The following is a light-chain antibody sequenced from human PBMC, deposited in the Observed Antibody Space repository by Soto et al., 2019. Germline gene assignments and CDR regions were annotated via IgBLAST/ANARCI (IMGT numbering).Light chain of an antibody. CDR2: VAS. CDR1: QSISNY. CDR3: QQSYRIPYT. V-gene: IGKV1-39*01. Sequence: DIQMTQSPSSLSASVGDRVTITCRASQSISNYLNWYQQRPGKAPKLLISVASNLQSGVPSRFSGSGSGTEFTLTISSLQPEEFATYYCQQSYRIPYTFGQGTRLEIK. J-gene: IGKJ2*01.